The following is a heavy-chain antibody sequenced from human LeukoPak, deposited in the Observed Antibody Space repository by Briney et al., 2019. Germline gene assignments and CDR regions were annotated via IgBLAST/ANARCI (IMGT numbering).Heavy chain of an antibody. CDR3: ARVSVGAPAFDY. J-gene: IGHJ4*02. D-gene: IGHD1-26*01. V-gene: IGHV3-7*01. Sequence: GGALRLSCSASRFSCSSYWMSWVRQAPGQGLEWVAHINEDGSEKYYVDSVKGRFFISRDNAAKSLSLQMNRLRDADTAVYYCARVSVGAPAFDYWGQGNLVTVSS. CDR1: RFSCSSYW. CDR2: INEDGSEK.